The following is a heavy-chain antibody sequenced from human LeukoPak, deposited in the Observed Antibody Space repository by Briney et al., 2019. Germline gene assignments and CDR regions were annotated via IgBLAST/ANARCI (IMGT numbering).Heavy chain of an antibody. CDR1: GFTFSSYA. CDR3: ANWVDCSSTSCYTYYYYYMDV. D-gene: IGHD2-2*02. V-gene: IGHV3-30-3*01. Sequence: SGGSLRLSCAASGFTFSSYAMHWVRQAPGKGLEWVAVISYDGSNKYYADSVKGRFTISRDNSKNTLYLQMNSLRAEDTAVYYCANWVDCSSTSCYTYYYYYMDVWGKGTTVTVSS. J-gene: IGHJ6*03. CDR2: ISYDGSNK.